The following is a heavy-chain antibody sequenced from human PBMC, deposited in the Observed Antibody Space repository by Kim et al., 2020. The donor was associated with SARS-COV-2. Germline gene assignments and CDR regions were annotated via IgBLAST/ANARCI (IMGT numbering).Heavy chain of an antibody. CDR1: GGTFSSYA. CDR3: ARDHLGRQGYSSGLDY. Sequence: SVKVSCKASGGTFSSYAISWVRQAPGQGLEWMGGIIPIFGTANYAQKFQGRVTITADESTSTAYMELSSLRSEDTAVYYCARDHLGRQGYSSGLDYWGQGTLVPVSS. V-gene: IGHV1-69*13. J-gene: IGHJ4*02. CDR2: IIPIFGTA. D-gene: IGHD6-19*01.